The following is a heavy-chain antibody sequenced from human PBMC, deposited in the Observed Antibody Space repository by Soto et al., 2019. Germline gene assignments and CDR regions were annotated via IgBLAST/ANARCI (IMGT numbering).Heavy chain of an antibody. D-gene: IGHD2-15*01. Sequence: GGSLRLSCAASGFTFSSYGMHWVRQAPGKGLEWVAVIWYDGSNKYYADSVKGRFTISRDNSKNTLYLQMNSLRAEDTAVYYCAIDGYCSGGSCNNFDYWGQGNLVTVSS. V-gene: IGHV3-33*01. J-gene: IGHJ4*02. CDR2: IWYDGSNK. CDR3: AIDGYCSGGSCNNFDY. CDR1: GFTFSSYG.